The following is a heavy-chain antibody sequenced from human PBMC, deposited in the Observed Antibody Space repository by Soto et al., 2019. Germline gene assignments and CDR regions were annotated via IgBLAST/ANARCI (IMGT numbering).Heavy chain of an antibody. D-gene: IGHD3-9*01. J-gene: IGHJ4*02. CDR3: ARVAERHLRYFDWLDFDY. CDR2: IYYSGST. Sequence: SETLSLTCTVSGGSISSYYWSWIRQPPGKGLEWIGYIYYSGSTNYNPSLKSRVTISVDTSKNQFSLKLSSVTAADTAVYYCARVAERHLRYFDWLDFDYWGQGTLVTVSS. V-gene: IGHV4-59*01. CDR1: GGSISSYY.